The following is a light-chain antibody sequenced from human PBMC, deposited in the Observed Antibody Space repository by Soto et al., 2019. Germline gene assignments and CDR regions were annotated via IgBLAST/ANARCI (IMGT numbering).Light chain of an antibody. V-gene: IGKV1-5*03. CDR3: QQYNNWPPTWT. J-gene: IGKJ1*01. CDR2: KAS. Sequence: DIQITQVPSTLAASVGDRVTITCRASQKIESWVAWFQQKPGKAPKLLIYKASTLDLGVPSRFSGSGSGTEFTLTISSLQSEDFAVYYCQQYNNWPPTWTFGQGTKVDIK. CDR1: QKIESW.